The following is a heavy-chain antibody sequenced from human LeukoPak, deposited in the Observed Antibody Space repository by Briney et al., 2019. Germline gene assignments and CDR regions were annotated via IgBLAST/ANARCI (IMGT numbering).Heavy chain of an antibody. V-gene: IGHV3-33*01. J-gene: IGHJ4*02. D-gene: IGHD5-12*01. CDR2: IWYDGSNK. CDR3: ARDQLATKFGFDY. CDR1: GFTFSSYV. Sequence: PGRSLRLSCAASGFTFSSYVMHWVRQAPGKGLEWVAVIWYDGSNKYYADSVKGRFTISRDNSKNTLYLQMNSLRAEDTAVYYCARDQLATKFGFDYWGQGTLVTVSS.